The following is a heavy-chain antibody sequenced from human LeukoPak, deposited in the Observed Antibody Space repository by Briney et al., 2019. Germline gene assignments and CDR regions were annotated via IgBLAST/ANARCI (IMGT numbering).Heavy chain of an antibody. Sequence: PSETLSLTCAVYGGSFSGYYWSWIRQPPGKGLEWIGYIYYSGSTNYNPSLKSRVTISVDTSKNQFSLKLSSVTAADTAMYYCARLPNTAMAFDYWGQGTLVTVSS. D-gene: IGHD5-18*01. CDR2: IYYSGST. V-gene: IGHV4-59*01. J-gene: IGHJ4*02. CDR3: ARLPNTAMAFDY. CDR1: GGSFSGYY.